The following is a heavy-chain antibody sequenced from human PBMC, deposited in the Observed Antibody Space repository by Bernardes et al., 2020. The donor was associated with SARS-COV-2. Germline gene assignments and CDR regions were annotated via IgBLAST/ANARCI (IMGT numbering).Heavy chain of an antibody. Sequence: GGSLRLSCAASGFTFSSYAMHWVRQAPGKGLEWVAVISYDGSNKYYADSVKGRFTISRDNSKNTLYLQMNSLRAEDTAVYYCARVCAGNVDTAMVRFAGYYGMDVWGQGTTVTVSS. CDR3: ARVCAGNVDTAMVRFAGYYGMDV. V-gene: IGHV3-30-3*01. D-gene: IGHD5-18*01. CDR2: ISYDGSNK. CDR1: GFTFSSYA. J-gene: IGHJ6*02.